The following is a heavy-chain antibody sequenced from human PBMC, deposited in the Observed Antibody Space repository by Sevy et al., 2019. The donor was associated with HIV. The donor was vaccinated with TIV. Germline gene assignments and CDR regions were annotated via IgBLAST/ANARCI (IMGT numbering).Heavy chain of an antibody. V-gene: IGHV3-15*01. CDR3: ITDPAYRGYDEEVINYYFYGMDV. CDR2: IKSEFDGGAI. Sequence: GGSLRLSCTASGFTFSSAWMSWVRQAPGKGLEWVGRIKSEFDGGAIDYAAPVKGRFSISREDSKNTVYLQMNSLKTEDTAVYYCITDPAYRGYDEEVINYYFYGMDVWGQGTTVTASS. CDR1: GFTFSSAW. D-gene: IGHD5-12*01. J-gene: IGHJ6*02.